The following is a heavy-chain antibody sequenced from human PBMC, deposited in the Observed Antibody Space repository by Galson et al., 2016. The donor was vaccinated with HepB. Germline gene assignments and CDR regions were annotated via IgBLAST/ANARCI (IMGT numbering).Heavy chain of an antibody. CDR1: GASITDYY. D-gene: IGHD6-19*01. Sequence: SETLSLTCSVSGASITDYYWGWIRQPPGKGLEYIGYIYYSGSTNYNPSLRSRFTMSLDTPKKHFSLNLTSVTAADTAIYFWARREGYTSGRYWFDPWGPGILVTVSS. V-gene: IGHV4-59*01. CDR2: IYYSGST. J-gene: IGHJ5*02. CDR3: ARREGYTSGRYWFDP.